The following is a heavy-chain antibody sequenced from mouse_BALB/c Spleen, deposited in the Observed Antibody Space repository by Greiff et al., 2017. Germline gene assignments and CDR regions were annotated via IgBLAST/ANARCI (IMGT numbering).Heavy chain of an antibody. CDR2: ISSGGSYT. D-gene: IGHD2-14*01. Sequence: EVQGVESGGGLVKPGGSLKLSCAASGFTFSSYTMSWVRQTPEKRLEWVATISSGGSYTYYPDSVKGRFTISRDNAKNTLYLQMSSLKSEDTAMYYCTREGYSWFAYWGQGTLVTVSA. CDR3: TREGYSWFAY. CDR1: GFTFSSYT. J-gene: IGHJ3*01. V-gene: IGHV5-6-4*01.